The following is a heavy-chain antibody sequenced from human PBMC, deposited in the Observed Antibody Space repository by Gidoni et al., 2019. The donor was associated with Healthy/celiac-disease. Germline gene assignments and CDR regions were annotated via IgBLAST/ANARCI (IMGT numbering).Heavy chain of an antibody. Sequence: EVQLLASVGGLVQPGGSLRLSFAASGFTFSSSAFLWVRQPPGKGLEWVSASSGSGGSTYYADSVKGRFTISRDNAKNTLYLQMNSRRAEDTAVYYCAKDRPYDFWSGSSNYPSGYYYMDVWGKGTTVTVSS. D-gene: IGHD3-3*01. V-gene: IGHV3-23*01. CDR3: AKDRPYDFWSGSSNYPSGYYYMDV. CDR1: GFTFSSSA. J-gene: IGHJ6*03. CDR2: SSGSGGST.